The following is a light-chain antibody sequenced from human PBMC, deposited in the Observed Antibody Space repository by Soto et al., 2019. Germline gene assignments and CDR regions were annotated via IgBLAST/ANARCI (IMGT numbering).Light chain of an antibody. J-gene: IGLJ3*02. CDR3: CSYAATSTLV. CDR1: SSDVGIYNY. CDR2: DVI. V-gene: IGLV2-11*01. Sequence: QSVLTQPRSVSGSPGQSVTISCTGTSSDVGIYNYVSWYQHHPGKAPKLIIYDVIKRPSGVPDRFSGSKSGITASLTISGLQADDEAGYYCCSYAATSTLVFGGGTKVTVL.